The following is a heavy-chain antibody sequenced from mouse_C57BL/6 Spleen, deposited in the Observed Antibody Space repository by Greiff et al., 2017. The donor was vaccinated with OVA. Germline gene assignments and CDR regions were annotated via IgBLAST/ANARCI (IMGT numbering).Heavy chain of an antibody. CDR1: GFTFSSYA. J-gene: IGHJ4*01. CDR2: ISSGGDYI. D-gene: IGHD1-2*01. Sequence: DVKLQESGAGLVKPGGSLKLSCAASGFTFSSYAMSWVRQTPEKRLEWVAYISSGGDYIYYADTVKGRFTISRDNARNTLYLQMSSLKSEDTAMYYCTRDSSSYYAMDYWGQGTSVTVSS. CDR3: TRDSSSYYAMDY. V-gene: IGHV5-9-1*02.